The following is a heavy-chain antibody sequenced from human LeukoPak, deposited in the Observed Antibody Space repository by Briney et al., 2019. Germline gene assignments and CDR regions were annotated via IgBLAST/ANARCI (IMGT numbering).Heavy chain of an antibody. CDR2: ISWNSGSI. CDR1: GLSVSSNF. D-gene: IGHD4-23*01. Sequence: GGSLRLSCAATGLSVSSNFMSWVRQAPGKGLEWVSGISWNSGSIGYADSVKGRFTISRDNAKNSLYLQMNSLRAEDTALYYCAQGRWLSEPKFDYWGQGTLVTVSS. V-gene: IGHV3-9*01. J-gene: IGHJ4*02. CDR3: AQGRWLSEPKFDY.